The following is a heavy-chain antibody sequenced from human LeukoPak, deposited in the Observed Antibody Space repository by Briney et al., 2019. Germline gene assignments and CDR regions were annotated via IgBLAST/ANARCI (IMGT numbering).Heavy chain of an antibody. CDR1: GGSISSGSYY. CDR2: IYYSGST. D-gene: IGHD6-13*01. J-gene: IGHJ4*02. CDR3: ASGEIAAAAPFDY. Sequence: PSQTLSLTCTVSGGSISSGSYYWSWIRQPPGKGLEWIGSIYYSGSTYYNPSLKSRVTISVDTSKNQFSLKLSSVTAADTAVYYCASGEIAAAAPFDYWGQGTLVTVSS. V-gene: IGHV4-39*07.